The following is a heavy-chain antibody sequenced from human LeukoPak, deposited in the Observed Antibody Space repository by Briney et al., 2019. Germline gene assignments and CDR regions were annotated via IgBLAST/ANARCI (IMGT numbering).Heavy chain of an antibody. CDR2: IRYDGSNK. CDR3: SIGGNSNYYYYMDV. J-gene: IGHJ6*03. Sequence: GGSLRLSCAASGFTFTTYGMHWVRQAPGEGLEWVAFIRYDGSNKYYADSVKGRFTISRDNSKNTLYLQMNSLRAEDAAVYYCSIGGNSNYYYYMDVWGKGTTVTVSS. CDR1: GFTFTTYG. V-gene: IGHV3-30*02. D-gene: IGHD4-23*01.